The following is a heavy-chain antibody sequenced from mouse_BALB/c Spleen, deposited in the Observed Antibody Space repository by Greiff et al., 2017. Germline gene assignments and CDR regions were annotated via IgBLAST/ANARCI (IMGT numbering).Heavy chain of an antibody. V-gene: IGHV3-8*02. J-gene: IGHJ2*01. CDR3: ARRGDFYYGSSLDY. Sequence: DVKLQESGPSLVKPSQTLSLTCSVTGDSITSGYWNWIRKFPGNKLEYMGYISYSGSTYYNPSLKSRISITRDTSKNQYYLQLNSVTTEDTATYYCARRGDFYYGSSLDYWGQGTTLTVSS. D-gene: IGHD1-1*01. CDR2: ISYSGST. CDR1: GDSITSGY.